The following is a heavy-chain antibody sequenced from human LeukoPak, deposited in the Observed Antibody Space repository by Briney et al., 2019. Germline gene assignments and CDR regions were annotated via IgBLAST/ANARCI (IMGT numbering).Heavy chain of an antibody. D-gene: IGHD3-10*01. CDR2: IIPILGIA. CDR1: GGTFSSYA. CDR3: ATMVRGDVVSLDY. J-gene: IGHJ4*02. Sequence: SVKVSCKASGGTFSSYAISWVRQAPGQGLEWMGRIIPILGIANYAQKFQGRVTITADESTSTAYMELSSLRSEDTAVYYCATMVRGDVVSLDYWGQGTLVTVSS. V-gene: IGHV1-69*04.